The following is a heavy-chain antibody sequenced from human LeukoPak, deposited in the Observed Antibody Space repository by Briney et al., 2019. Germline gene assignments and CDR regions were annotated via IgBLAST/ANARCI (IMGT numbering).Heavy chain of an antibody. CDR1: GFTFSSYA. V-gene: IGHV3-23*01. Sequence: GGSLRLSCAASGFTFSSYAMSWVRQAPGKGLEWVSAISGSGGSTYYADSVKGRFTISRDNSKNTLYLQMNSLRAEDTAVYYCAKDENLVRGYSFAGDYFDYWGQGTLVTVSS. CDR3: AKDENLVRGYSFAGDYFDY. J-gene: IGHJ4*02. D-gene: IGHD5-18*01. CDR2: ISGSGGST.